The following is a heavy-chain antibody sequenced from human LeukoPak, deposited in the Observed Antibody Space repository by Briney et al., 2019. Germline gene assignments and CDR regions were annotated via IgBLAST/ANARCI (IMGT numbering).Heavy chain of an antibody. CDR2: IYYNGRT. J-gene: IGHJ3*02. CDR1: GDSINNNNYY. D-gene: IGHD3-3*01. Sequence: PSETLSLTCTVSGDSINNNNYYWGWIRQPPGKGLEWIGNIYYNGRTHYSPSLKSRGTISVDTSNNQFSLKLSSVTAADTAVYYCARITDRTIFGEIMHGFDIWGQGTPVTVSS. CDR3: ARITDRTIFGEIMHGFDI. V-gene: IGHV4-39*01.